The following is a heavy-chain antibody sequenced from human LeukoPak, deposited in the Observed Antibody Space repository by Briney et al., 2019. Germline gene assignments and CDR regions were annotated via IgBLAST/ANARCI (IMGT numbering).Heavy chain of an antibody. J-gene: IGHJ4*02. CDR1: GFTVSSNY. Sequence: GGSLRLSCAVSGFTVSSNYMSWVRQAPGKGLEWVSVIYSGTNTYYADSVKGRFIISRDNPKNMLYLQMNSLRAEDTAVYYCARVASRTLDYWGQGTPVTVSS. D-gene: IGHD6-13*01. CDR3: ARVASRTLDY. CDR2: IYSGTNT. V-gene: IGHV3-53*01.